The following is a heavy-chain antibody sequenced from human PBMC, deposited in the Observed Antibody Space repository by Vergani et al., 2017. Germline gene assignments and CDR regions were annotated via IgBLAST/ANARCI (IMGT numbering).Heavy chain of an antibody. V-gene: IGHV4-59*01. Sequence: QLQLQESGSGLVKPSQTLSLTCAVSGGSISSYYWSWIRQPPGKGLEWIGYIYYSGSTNYNPSLKSRVTISVDTSKNQFSLKLSSVTAADTAVYYCAREGRDYGMDVWGQGTTVTVSS. CDR2: IYYSGST. CDR1: GGSISSYY. J-gene: IGHJ6*02. CDR3: AREGRDYGMDV.